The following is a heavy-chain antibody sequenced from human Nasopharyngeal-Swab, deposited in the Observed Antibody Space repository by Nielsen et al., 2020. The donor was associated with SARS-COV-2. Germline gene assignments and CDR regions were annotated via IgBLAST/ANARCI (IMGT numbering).Heavy chain of an antibody. CDR1: GFTFSSYV. V-gene: IGHV3-23*01. CDR3: ARDGPSGSYDG. Sequence: GESLKISCAASGFTFSSYVMSWVRQAPGKGLEWVSTIGGSAGSTYYADSVKGRFTISRDNSKNTLYLQMNSLRAEDTAVYYCARDGPSGSYDGWGQGTLVTVSS. J-gene: IGHJ4*02. D-gene: IGHD1-26*01. CDR2: IGGSAGST.